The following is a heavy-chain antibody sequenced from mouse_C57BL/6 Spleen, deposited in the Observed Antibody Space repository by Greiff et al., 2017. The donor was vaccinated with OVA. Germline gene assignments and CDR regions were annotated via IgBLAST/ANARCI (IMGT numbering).Heavy chain of an antibody. J-gene: IGHJ3*01. Sequence: EVKLMESGGGLVQPGGSLKLSCAASGFTFSDYGMAWVRQAPRKGPEWVAFISNLAYSIYYADTVTGRFTISRENAKNTLYLEMSSLRSEDTAMYYCARGDYYGSSPAWFAYWGQGTLVTVSA. CDR2: ISNLAYSI. CDR1: GFTFSDYG. CDR3: ARGDYYGSSPAWFAY. D-gene: IGHD1-1*01. V-gene: IGHV5-15*01.